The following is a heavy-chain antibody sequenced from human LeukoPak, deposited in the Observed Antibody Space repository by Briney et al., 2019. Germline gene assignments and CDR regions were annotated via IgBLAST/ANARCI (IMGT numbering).Heavy chain of an antibody. D-gene: IGHD6-19*01. V-gene: IGHV4-39*01. CDR1: GGSISSSSYY. CDR2: IYYSGGT. J-gene: IGHJ4*02. Sequence: KPSETLPLTCTVSGGSISSSSYYWGWIRQPPGKGLEWIGTIYYSGGTYYSPSLDSRVTISVDTSKNQFSLRLSSVTAADTAVYYCARHAYRSGWLDFWGQGTLVTVSS. CDR3: ARHAYRSGWLDF.